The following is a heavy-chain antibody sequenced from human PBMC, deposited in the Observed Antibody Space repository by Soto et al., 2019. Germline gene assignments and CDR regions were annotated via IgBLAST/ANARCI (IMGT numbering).Heavy chain of an antibody. V-gene: IGHV4-39*01. D-gene: IGHD2-21*02. CDR1: GGSISSSSYF. Sequence: QLQLQESGPGLVKPSETLSLTCSVSGGSISSSSYFWGWIRQPPGKGLEWIGSIYYSGSTYYNPSLKSRLTVSVDTSKNQSSLKLSSVTAPDTAVYYCARHPSDFWFDPWGQGTLVTVSS. J-gene: IGHJ5*02. CDR2: IYYSGST. CDR3: ARHPSDFWFDP.